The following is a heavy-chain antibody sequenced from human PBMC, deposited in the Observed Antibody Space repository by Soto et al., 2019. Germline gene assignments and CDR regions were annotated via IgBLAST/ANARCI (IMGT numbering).Heavy chain of an antibody. D-gene: IGHD1-26*01. J-gene: IGHJ4*02. V-gene: IGHV3-11*01. CDR1: GFTFSDYY. CDR2: ISSSGGTI. CDR3: ALRKTGSYFGY. Sequence: GGSLRLSCAASGFTFSDYYMTWIRQAPGKGLEWLSYISSSGGTIYYADSVEGRFTISRDNAKNSLFLQMNSLRAEDTAVYSCALRKTGSYFGYWGQGTLVTVSS.